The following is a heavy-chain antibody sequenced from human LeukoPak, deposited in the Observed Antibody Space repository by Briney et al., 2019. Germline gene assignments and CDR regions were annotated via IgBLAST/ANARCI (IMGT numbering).Heavy chain of an antibody. J-gene: IGHJ4*02. V-gene: IGHV4-4*07. CDR1: GGSISSYY. D-gene: IGHD3-10*01. CDR2: VYPSGTT. CDR3: ARESMVRGVTYFDY. Sequence: PSETLSLTCTVSGGSISSYYWSWIRQPAGKGLEWIGRVYPSGTTKYNFSLKSRVTMSVDTSENHFSLKLISVTAADTAVYYCARESMVRGVTYFDYWGQGTLVTVSS.